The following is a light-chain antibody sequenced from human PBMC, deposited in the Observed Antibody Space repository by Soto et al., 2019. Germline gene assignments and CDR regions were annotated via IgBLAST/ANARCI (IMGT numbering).Light chain of an antibody. J-gene: IGLJ3*02. V-gene: IGLV2-18*01. CDR3: SLYTSSSTWV. CDR1: SSDVGDYEH. Sequence: QSALTQPPSVSGSPGQSVTISCTVTSSDVGDYEHVSWYQQAPGTAPKLIIFDVINRPSGVPDRFSGSKSGNTPSLTIFGLQAEDEADYYCSLYTSSSTWVFGGGTKVTVL. CDR2: DVI.